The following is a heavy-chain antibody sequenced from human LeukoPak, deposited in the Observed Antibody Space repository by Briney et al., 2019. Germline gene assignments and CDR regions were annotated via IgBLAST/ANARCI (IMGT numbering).Heavy chain of an antibody. CDR1: GYSFTGQD. V-gene: IGHV1-3*03. CDR2: INPGNGDT. Sequence: ASVKVSCKTSGYSFTGQDMHWVRQAPGQSLEWMGCINPGNGDTKYSQEFQGRVTITRDTSATTAYMELSNLRSDDMAVYYCTLYNYWGQGTLVTVSS. CDR3: TLYNY. D-gene: IGHD2-2*02. J-gene: IGHJ4*02.